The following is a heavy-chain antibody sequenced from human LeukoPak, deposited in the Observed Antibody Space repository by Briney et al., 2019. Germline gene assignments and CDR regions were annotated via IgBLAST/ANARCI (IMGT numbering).Heavy chain of an antibody. CDR2: INRSGST. CDR3: ARGVRGSGWYGSLFGY. J-gene: IGHJ4*02. V-gene: IGHV4-34*01. CDR1: GGSFSGYY. D-gene: IGHD6-19*01. Sequence: SETLSLTCAVYGGSFSGYYWSWIRQPPGKGLEWIGEINRSGSTNYNPSLKSRVTISVDTSKNQFSLKLSSVTAADTAVYYCARGVRGSGWYGSLFGYWGQGTLVTVSS.